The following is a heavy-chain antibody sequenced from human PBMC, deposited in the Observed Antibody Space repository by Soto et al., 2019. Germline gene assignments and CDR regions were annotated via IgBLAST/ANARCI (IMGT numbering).Heavy chain of an antibody. Sequence: GGSLRLSCAASGFTFSSYAMNWVRQAPGKGLEWVSVISGSGGSTYYADSVKGRFTISRDNSKNTLYLQMNSLRAEDTAVYYCARRSSGWYFDYWGQGTLVTVSS. CDR1: GFTFSSYA. D-gene: IGHD6-19*01. J-gene: IGHJ4*02. CDR3: ARRSSGWYFDY. CDR2: ISGSGGST. V-gene: IGHV3-23*01.